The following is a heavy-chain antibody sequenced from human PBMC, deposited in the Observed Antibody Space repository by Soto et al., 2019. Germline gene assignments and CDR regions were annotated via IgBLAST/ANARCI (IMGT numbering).Heavy chain of an antibody. J-gene: IGHJ4*02. Sequence: SETLSLTCALYGGSLSNNYCTWFRQPPGKGLEWIGEISPSGTTKYIPSLKSRGTISVDTSRKQFFLKVTSVSAADTAVYYRATSLWLGTNPEIWGQGSLVNVYS. CDR2: ISPSGTT. CDR1: GGSLSNNY. CDR3: ATSLWLGTNPEI. D-gene: IGHD5-18*01. V-gene: IGHV4-34*01.